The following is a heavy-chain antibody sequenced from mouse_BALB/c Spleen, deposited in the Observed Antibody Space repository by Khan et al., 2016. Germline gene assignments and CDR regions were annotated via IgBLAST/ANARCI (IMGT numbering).Heavy chain of an antibody. V-gene: IGHV3-2*02. J-gene: IGHJ4*01. D-gene: IGHD1-2*01. CDR1: GFSITSDYA. CDR3: ARSPYYGYDYAMDY. Sequence: EVQLVESGPGLVKPSQSLSLTCTVTGFSITSDYAWNWIRQFPGNKLEWMGYISFSGSTSYNPSLKSRISITRDTSKNQFFLQLNSVTTEDTATXYCARSPYYGYDYAMDYWGQGTSVTVSS. CDR2: ISFSGST.